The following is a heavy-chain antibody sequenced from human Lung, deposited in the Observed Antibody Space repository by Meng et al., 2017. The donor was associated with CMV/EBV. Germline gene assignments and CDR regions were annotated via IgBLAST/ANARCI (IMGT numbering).Heavy chain of an antibody. V-gene: IGHV3-21*01. CDR2: ISSSSTYI. CDR3: ARDLYSGSYFGTGYYYGMNV. Sequence: LTCAASGFTFSDYSMNWVRQAPGKGLEWVSSISSSSTYIHYADSVKGRFTISRDNAKNSVYLQMNSLRAEDTAVYYCARDLYSGSYFGTGYYYGMNVWGQGTTVTVSS. CDR1: GFTFSDYS. J-gene: IGHJ6*02. D-gene: IGHD1-26*01.